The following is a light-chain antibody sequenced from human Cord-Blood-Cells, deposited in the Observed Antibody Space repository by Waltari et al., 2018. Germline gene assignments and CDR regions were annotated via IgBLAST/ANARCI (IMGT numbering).Light chain of an antibody. CDR3: CSYAGSYKGV. Sequence: QSALTQPRSLSGSPGQSVTISCTGTSSDLGGSNSVSWYQQHPGKAPKLMVYDVSKRPSRVPDRFSGSKSGNTASLTISGLQAEDEADYYCCSYAGSYKGVFGGGTKLTVL. CDR1: SSDLGGSNS. J-gene: IGLJ3*02. CDR2: DVS. V-gene: IGLV2-11*01.